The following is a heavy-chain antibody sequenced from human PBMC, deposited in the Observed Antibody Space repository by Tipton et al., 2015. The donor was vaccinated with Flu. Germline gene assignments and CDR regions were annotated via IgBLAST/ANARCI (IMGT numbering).Heavy chain of an antibody. CDR2: ISWNSGSI. Sequence: SLRLSCAASGFTFDDYAMHWVRQAPGRGLEWVSGISWNSGSIGYADSVKGRFTISRDNAKNSLYLQMNSLRAEDTALYYCAKATGYSGYDYFDYWGQGTLVTVSS. D-gene: IGHD5-12*01. CDR1: GFTFDDYA. J-gene: IGHJ4*02. V-gene: IGHV3-9*01. CDR3: AKATGYSGYDYFDY.